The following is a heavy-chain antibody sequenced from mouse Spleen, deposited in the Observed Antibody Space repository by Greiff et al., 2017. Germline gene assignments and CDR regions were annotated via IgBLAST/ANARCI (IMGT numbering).Heavy chain of an antibody. D-gene: IGHD1-1*01. J-gene: IGHJ4*01. V-gene: IGHV1S34*01. CDR2: ISCYNGAT. CDR1: GYSFTGYY. CDR3: AREDYYGSSYYDYALDY. Sequence: LVKTGASVKISCTASGYSFTGYYVHWVKQSHGKSLEWMGYISCYNGATSYNQKFKGKATFTVDTSSSTAYMQFNSLTSEDSAVYYCAREDYYGSSYYDYALDYWGQGTSVTVSA.